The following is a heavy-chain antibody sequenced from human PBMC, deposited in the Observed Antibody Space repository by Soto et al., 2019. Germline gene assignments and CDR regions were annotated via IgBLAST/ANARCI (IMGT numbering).Heavy chain of an antibody. CDR3: ARESGENWSYEAY. V-gene: IGHV4-4*07. Sequence: QGQLHESGPGRVKPSETLSLTCSVSGDSITDYSWNWIRQSAGKGLEWIGRISATGKNQVNPSLQSRVTMSLDTSKKQFSLQLTSVTVADTAVYCCARESGENWSYEAYRCQGILVTVSS. CDR1: GDSITDYS. J-gene: IGHJ4*02. D-gene: IGHD1-7*01. CDR2: ISATGKN.